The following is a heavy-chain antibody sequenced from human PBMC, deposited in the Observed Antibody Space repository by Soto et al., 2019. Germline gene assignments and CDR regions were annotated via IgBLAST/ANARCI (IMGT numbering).Heavy chain of an antibody. D-gene: IGHD6-19*01. CDR2: INPSGGST. CDR1: GYTFTSYY. Sequence: QVQLVQSGAEVKKPGASVKVSCKASGYTFTSYYMHWVRQAPGQGLEWMGIINPSGGSTSYAQKFQGRVTMTRDTSTSTVYMERSSLRSEDTAVYYCARAGIAVAGTPPGYFDYWGQGTLVTVSS. CDR3: ARAGIAVAGTPPGYFDY. V-gene: IGHV1-46*01. J-gene: IGHJ4*02.